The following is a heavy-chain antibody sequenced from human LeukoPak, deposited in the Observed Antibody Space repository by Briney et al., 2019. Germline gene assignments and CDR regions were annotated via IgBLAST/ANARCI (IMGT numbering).Heavy chain of an antibody. Sequence: SETLSLTCTVSGGSISSGGYYWSWIRQHPGKGLEWIGYIYYSGSTYYNPSLKSRVTISVDTSKNQFSLKLSSMTAADTAVYYCARVSRGDSWSGYYNPAYYYYGMDVWGQGTTVTVSS. D-gene: IGHD3-3*01. CDR3: ARVSRGDSWSGYYNPAYYYYGMDV. CDR1: GGSISSGGYY. J-gene: IGHJ6*02. CDR2: IYYSGST. V-gene: IGHV4-31*03.